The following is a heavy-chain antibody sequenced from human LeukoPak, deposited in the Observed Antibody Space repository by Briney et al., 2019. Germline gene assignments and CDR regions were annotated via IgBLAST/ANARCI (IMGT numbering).Heavy chain of an antibody. J-gene: IGHJ4*02. V-gene: IGHV4-59*01. CDR1: GFTFSSYA. CDR2: IYYSGTT. Sequence: KPGGSLRLSCAASGFTFSSYAMSWVRQPPGKGLEWIGYIYYSGTTNYNPSLKSRVTISVDTSKNQFSQKLSSVTAADTAVYYCARGVYIAAAQYAYWGQGTLVTVSS. D-gene: IGHD6-13*01. CDR3: ARGVYIAAAQYAY.